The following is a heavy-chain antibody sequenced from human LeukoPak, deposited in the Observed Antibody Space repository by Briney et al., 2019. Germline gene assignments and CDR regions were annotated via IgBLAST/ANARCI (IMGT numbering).Heavy chain of an antibody. CDR1: EFTFSTYA. CDR2: ISSGGGDT. Sequence: GGSPRLSCAASEFTFSTYAMTWVRQAPGKGLEWVSAISSGGGDTYYADSVKGRFTISRDNSKNILYLQMDSLRAEDTAVYYCAKRISWYGTVDYWGQGTLVTVSS. J-gene: IGHJ4*02. D-gene: IGHD6-13*01. CDR3: AKRISWYGTVDY. V-gene: IGHV3-23*01.